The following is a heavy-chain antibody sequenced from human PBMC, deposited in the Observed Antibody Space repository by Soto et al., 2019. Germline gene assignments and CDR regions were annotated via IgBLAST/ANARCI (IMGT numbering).Heavy chain of an antibody. J-gene: IGHJ3*02. Sequence: SGPTLVNPTQTLTLTCTFSGFSLSTSGMCVSWIRQPPGKALEWLARIDWDDDKYYSTSLKTRLTISKDTSKNQVVLTMTNMDPVDTATYYCARSHDYGECDAFDIWGQGTMVTVSS. CDR3: ARSHDYGECDAFDI. CDR1: GFSLSTSGMC. CDR2: IDWDDDK. D-gene: IGHD4-17*01. V-gene: IGHV2-70*11.